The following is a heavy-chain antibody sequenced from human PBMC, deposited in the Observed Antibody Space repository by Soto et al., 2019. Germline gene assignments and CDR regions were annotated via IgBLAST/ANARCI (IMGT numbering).Heavy chain of an antibody. D-gene: IGHD1-1*01. CDR1: GYTFTTYG. Sequence: QVHLVQSGAEVRKPGASVKVSCKGSGYTFTTYGITWVRQAPGQGLEWMVWISAHNDNTNYAQKVQGRVTVTRDTSTSTAYLELRNLRSDDTAVYYCARGRYGDYWGQGALVTVSS. CDR3: ARGRYGDY. J-gene: IGHJ4*02. CDR2: ISAHNDNT. V-gene: IGHV1-18*01.